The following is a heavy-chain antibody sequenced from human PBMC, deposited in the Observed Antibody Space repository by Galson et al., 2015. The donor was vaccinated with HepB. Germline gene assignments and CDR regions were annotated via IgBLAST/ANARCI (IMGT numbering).Heavy chain of an antibody. V-gene: IGHV1-18*01. CDR2: ISPNNRHT. J-gene: IGHJ5*02. D-gene: IGHD3-22*01. Sequence: SVKVSCKASGYTFSTYSITWVRQAPGQGLEWMGWISPNNRHTDYARKFQGRVTMTTDTSTSTAYMELRSLRSDDTAVYYCARAKMDTYVGSASYPLVWFDPWGQGILVTVSS. CDR3: ARAKMDTYVGSASYPLVWFDP. CDR1: GYTFSTYS.